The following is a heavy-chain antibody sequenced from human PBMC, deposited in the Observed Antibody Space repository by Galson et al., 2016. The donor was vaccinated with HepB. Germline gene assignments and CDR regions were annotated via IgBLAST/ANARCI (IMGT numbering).Heavy chain of an antibody. V-gene: IGHV3-33*01. D-gene: IGHD3-9*01. CDR2: IWYDGSNK. CDR3: ARNLLFDWLSRADFDY. Sequence: SLRLSCAASGFTFSSYGMHWVRQAPGKGLEWVAVIWYDGSNKYYADSVKGRFTISRDISKNTLYLQMNSLRAEDTAVYYCARNLLFDWLSRADFDYWGQGTRVTVSS. J-gene: IGHJ4*02. CDR1: GFTFSSYG.